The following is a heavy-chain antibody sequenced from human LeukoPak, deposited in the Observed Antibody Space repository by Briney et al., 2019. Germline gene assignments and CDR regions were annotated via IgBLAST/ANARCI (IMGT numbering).Heavy chain of an antibody. CDR2: ISYDGSNK. D-gene: IGHD2-2*03. Sequence: GRSLRLSCAASGFTFSSYAMHWVRQAPGKGLEWVAVISYDGSNKYYADSVKGRFTISRDNSKNTLYLQMNGLRAEDTAVYYCARALGIGCEANAFDIWGQGTMVTVSS. J-gene: IGHJ3*02. CDR3: ARALGIGCEANAFDI. CDR1: GFTFSSYA. V-gene: IGHV3-30*04.